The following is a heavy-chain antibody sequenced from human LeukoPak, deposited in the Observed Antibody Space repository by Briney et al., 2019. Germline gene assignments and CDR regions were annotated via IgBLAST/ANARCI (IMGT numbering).Heavy chain of an antibody. J-gene: IGHJ5*02. CDR3: ARVEGAIAVVTPRYNWFDP. CDR2: IVGDSTDT. CDR1: GFTFTSSS. V-gene: IGHV1-58*02. Sequence: GASVKVSCKASGFTFTSSSIRWIRQARGQRLEWIGWIVGDSTDTYYAQRFQERVTIARDMSTSTAYLELSSLRSDDTAVYYCARVEGAIAVVTPRYNWFDPWGQGTLVTVSS. D-gene: IGHD2-21*02.